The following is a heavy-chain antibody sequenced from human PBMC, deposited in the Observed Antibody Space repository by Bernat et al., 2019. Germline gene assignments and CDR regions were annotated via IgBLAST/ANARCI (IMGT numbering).Heavy chain of an antibody. CDR3: ARDEAYGDYVEG. D-gene: IGHD4-17*01. V-gene: IGHV3-53*05. CDR2: IYSGGST. J-gene: IGHJ4*02. CDR1: GFTVSSNY. Sequence: EVQLVETGGGLIQPGGSLRLSCAASGFTVSSNYMSWVRQAPGKGLEWVSVIYSGGSTYYADSVKGRFTISRDNSKNTLYLQMNSLRSEDTAVYYCARDEAYGDYVEGWGQGTLVTVSS.